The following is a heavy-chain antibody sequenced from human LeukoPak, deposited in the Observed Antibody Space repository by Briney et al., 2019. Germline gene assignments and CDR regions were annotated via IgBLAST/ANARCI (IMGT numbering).Heavy chain of an antibody. V-gene: IGHV4-39*07. J-gene: IGHJ5*02. CDR3: ARDLGSLGYDFWSGYYIGWFDP. D-gene: IGHD3-3*01. CDR2: IYYSGST. Sequence: SETLSLTCTVSGGSISSSSYYWGWIRQPPGKGLEWIGSIYYSGSTYYNPSLKSRVTISVDTSKNQFSLKLSSVTAADTAVYYCARDLGSLGYDFWSGYYIGWFDPWGQGTLVTVSS. CDR1: GGSISSSSYY.